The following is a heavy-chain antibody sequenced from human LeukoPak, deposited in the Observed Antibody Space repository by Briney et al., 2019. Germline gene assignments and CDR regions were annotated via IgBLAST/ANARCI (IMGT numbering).Heavy chain of an antibody. V-gene: IGHV4-39*01. CDR1: GGSISISSHY. CDR2: IYYRGTT. Sequence: PSETLSLTCTVSGGSISISSHYWDWVRQPPGKGLEWIGSIYYRGTTYYNPSLKSRVTMSVDTSKNQFSLKLNSVTASDTAVYYCARRRDDCASGRGSWSDPWGQGILVTVSS. J-gene: IGHJ5*02. D-gene: IGHD3-10*01. CDR3: ARRRDDCASGRGSWSDP.